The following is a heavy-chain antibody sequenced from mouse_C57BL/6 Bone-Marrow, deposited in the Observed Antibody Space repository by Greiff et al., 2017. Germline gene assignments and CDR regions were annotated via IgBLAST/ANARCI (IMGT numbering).Heavy chain of an antibody. J-gene: IGHJ1*03. V-gene: IGHV1-81*01. D-gene: IGHD1-1*01. CDR2: IYPRSGNT. CDR3: ARGGTVVATHWYFDV. Sequence: QVQLQQSGAELARPGASVKLSCKASGYTFTSYGISWVKQRTGQGLEWIGEIYPRSGNTYYNEKFKGKATLTADKSSSTAYMELRSLTSEDSAVYFCARGGTVVATHWYFDVWGTGTTVTVSS. CDR1: GYTFTSYG.